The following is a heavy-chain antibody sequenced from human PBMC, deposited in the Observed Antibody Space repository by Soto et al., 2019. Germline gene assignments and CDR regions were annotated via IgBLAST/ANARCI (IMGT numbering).Heavy chain of an antibody. Sequence: KTSETLSLTCAVYGGSFSGYYCSWIRQPPGKGLEWIGELYDSGSINYNASLKSRVSISVDTSKNQFSLKLSSVTAADTAVYYCARGLGGVQHWGQGTLVTVSS. CDR1: GGSFSGYY. V-gene: IGHV4-34*01. CDR3: ARGLGGVQH. J-gene: IGHJ1*01. CDR2: LYDSGSI.